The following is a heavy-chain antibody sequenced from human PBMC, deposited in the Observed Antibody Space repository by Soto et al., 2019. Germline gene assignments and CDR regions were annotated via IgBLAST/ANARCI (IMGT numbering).Heavy chain of an antibody. CDR2: IYSSGST. Sequence: QVQLQESGPGLVKPSETLSLTCTVSGGSISSYYWSWIRQSAGKGLEWIGRIYSSGSTKYKLSLRSRVNMSVDTSKNHFSLKLSSVTAADTAVYYCTRGPSIFDVALYFDSWGQGTLVTVSS. J-gene: IGHJ4*02. V-gene: IGHV4-4*07. CDR3: TRGPSIFDVALYFDS. D-gene: IGHD2-21*01. CDR1: GGSISSYY.